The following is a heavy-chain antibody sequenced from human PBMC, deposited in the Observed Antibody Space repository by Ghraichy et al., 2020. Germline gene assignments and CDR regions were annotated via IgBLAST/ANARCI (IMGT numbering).Heavy chain of an antibody. Sequence: ASVKVSCKASGYTFTGYYIHWVRQAPGHGLEWLGWINPSRGAAEYALKFEGRSTMTRDTSLSTAYMELRDMKYADAAIYLCARRFGYCNGGSCYSDYFDSWGQGTLLTVS. CDR3: ARRFGYCNGGSCYSDYFDS. D-gene: IGHD2-15*01. J-gene: IGHJ4*02. V-gene: IGHV1-2*02. CDR2: INPSRGAA. CDR1: GYTFTGYY.